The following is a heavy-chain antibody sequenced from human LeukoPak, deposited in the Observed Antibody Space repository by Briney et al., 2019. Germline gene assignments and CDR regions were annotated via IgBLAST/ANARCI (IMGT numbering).Heavy chain of an antibody. V-gene: IGHV1-2*02. Sequence: ASVKVSCKASGYTFTGYYMHWVRQAPGQGLEWMGWINPNSGGTNYAQKLQGRVTMTTDTSTSTAYMELRSLRSDDTAVYYCARFGLGKHIEVAGIPFDIWGQGTMVTVSS. CDR3: ARFGLGKHIEVAGIPFDI. CDR2: INPNSGGT. D-gene: IGHD6-19*01. J-gene: IGHJ3*02. CDR1: GYTFTGYY.